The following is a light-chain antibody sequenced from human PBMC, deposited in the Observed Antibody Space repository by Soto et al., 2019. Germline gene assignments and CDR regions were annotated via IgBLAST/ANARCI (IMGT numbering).Light chain of an antibody. CDR1: QSVTNNY. J-gene: IGKJ1*01. CDR2: GAS. V-gene: IGKV3-20*01. CDR3: QQYASSRT. Sequence: EIVLTQSPGTLSLSPGERATLSCRASQSVTNNYLAWFQQKPGQAPRLLMYGASSRATGIPDRFSGSGSGTAFTLTITRLEPEDFAVYYCQQYASSRTFGQGTKVEIK.